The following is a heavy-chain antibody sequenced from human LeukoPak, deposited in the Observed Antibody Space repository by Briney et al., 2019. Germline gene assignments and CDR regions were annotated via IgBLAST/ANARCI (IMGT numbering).Heavy chain of an antibody. CDR2: IYYSGST. J-gene: IGHJ4*02. D-gene: IGHD6-19*01. V-gene: IGHV4-59*01. CDR3: ASYSSGWSY. Sequence: ASETLSLTCTVSGGSISSYYWSWIRQPPGKGLEWIGYIYYSGSTNYNPSLKSRVTISVDTSKNQFSLKLSSVTAADTAVYYCASYSSGWSYWGQGTLVTVSS. CDR1: GGSISSYY.